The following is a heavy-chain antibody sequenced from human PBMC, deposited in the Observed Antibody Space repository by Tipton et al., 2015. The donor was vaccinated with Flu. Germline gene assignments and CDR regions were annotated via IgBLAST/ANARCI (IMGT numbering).Heavy chain of an antibody. V-gene: IGHV4-4*07. D-gene: IGHD6-6*01. Sequence: TLSLTCTVSGGSINSYYWSWIRQSAGKGLEWIGRIYSSGSTNYNPSLKSRVTMSVDTSKNQFSLKMSSVTAADTAVYYCASVEYSSSSVLYWGQGTLVTVSS. CDR1: GGSINSYY. CDR3: ASVEYSSSSVLY. J-gene: IGHJ4*02. CDR2: IYSSGST.